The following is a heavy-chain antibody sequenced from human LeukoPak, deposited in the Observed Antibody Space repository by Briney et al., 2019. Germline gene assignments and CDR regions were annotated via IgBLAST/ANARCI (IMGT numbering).Heavy chain of an antibody. Sequence: GGFLRLSCAASGFTFSSYAMSWVRQAPGKGLEWVSAISGSGGSTYYADSVKGRFTISRDNSKNTLYLQMNSLRAEDTAVYYCARHSGSYYRSWFDPWGQGTLVTVSS. J-gene: IGHJ5*02. CDR1: GFTFSSYA. V-gene: IGHV3-23*01. D-gene: IGHD3-10*01. CDR2: ISGSGGST. CDR3: ARHSGSYYRSWFDP.